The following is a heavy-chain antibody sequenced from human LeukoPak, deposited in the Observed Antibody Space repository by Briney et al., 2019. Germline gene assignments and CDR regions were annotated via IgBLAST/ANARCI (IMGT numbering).Heavy chain of an antibody. CDR2: ISYDGSNK. V-gene: IGHV3-30*18. Sequence: GRSLRLSCAASGFTFSSYGMHWVRQAPGKGLEWVAVISYDGSNKFYADSVKGRFTISRDNSKNTLYLQMSSLRAEDTAVYYCAKDNWNEGPSRNWFDPWGQGTLVTVSS. CDR1: GFTFSSYG. CDR3: AKDNWNEGPSRNWFDP. D-gene: IGHD1-20*01. J-gene: IGHJ5*02.